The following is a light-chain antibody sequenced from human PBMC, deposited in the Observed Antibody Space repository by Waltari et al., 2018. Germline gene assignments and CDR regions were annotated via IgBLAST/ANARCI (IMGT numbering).Light chain of an antibody. Sequence: QSALTQPASVSGSPGQSITISCTGTSSDVGGYNYVSWYQQHPGKAPKLMIYDVSNQPSGVSNRLSGSKSGNTASLTISGLQAEDEADYYCSSYISSSTLELFGGGTSLTVL. J-gene: IGLJ2*01. CDR2: DVS. V-gene: IGLV2-14*03. CDR1: SSDVGGYNY. CDR3: SSYISSSTLEL.